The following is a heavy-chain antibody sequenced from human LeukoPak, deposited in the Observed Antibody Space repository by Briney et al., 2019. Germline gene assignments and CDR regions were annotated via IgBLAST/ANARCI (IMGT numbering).Heavy chain of an antibody. CDR3: ASLHYDADAFDI. CDR1: RGSISSYY. V-gene: IGHV4-59*08. Sequence: SETLSLTCTVSRGSISSYYWSWIRQPPGQGLEWIGYIYYSGSTNYNPSLKSRVTISVDTSKNQFSLKLSSVTAADTAVYYCASLHYDADAFDIWGQGTMVTVSS. CDR2: IYYSGST. D-gene: IGHD3-22*01. J-gene: IGHJ3*02.